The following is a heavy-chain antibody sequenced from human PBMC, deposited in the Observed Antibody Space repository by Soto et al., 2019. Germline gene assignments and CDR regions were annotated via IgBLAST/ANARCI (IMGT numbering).Heavy chain of an antibody. V-gene: IGHV3-21*01. D-gene: IGHD6-19*01. CDR2: ISSSSSYI. Sequence: GGSLRLSCAASGFTFSSYSMNWVRQAPGKGLEWVSSISSSSSYIYYADSVKGRFTISRDNAKSSLYLQMNSLRAEDTAVYYCARGRIAVAGTVNYWGQGTLVTVSS. CDR3: ARGRIAVAGTVNY. CDR1: GFTFSSYS. J-gene: IGHJ4*02.